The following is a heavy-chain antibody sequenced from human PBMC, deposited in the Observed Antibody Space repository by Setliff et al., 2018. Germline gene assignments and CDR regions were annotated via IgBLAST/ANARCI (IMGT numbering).Heavy chain of an antibody. V-gene: IGHV4-61*09. CDR3: ARMSGFQYIDV. CDR2: IYTSWST. CDR1: GDSISSRRNY. D-gene: IGHD3-3*01. J-gene: IGHJ6*03. Sequence: SETLSLTCTVPGDSISSRRNYWGWFRQPAGKELEWIGQIYTSWSTNYNPSLKSRVTISLDTSKNQFSLSLTSVTAEDMAVYHCARMSGFQYIDVWDKGTTVTVSS.